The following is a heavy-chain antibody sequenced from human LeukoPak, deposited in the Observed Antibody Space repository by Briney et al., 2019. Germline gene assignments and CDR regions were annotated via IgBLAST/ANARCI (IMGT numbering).Heavy chain of an antibody. J-gene: IGHJ4*02. CDR2: IKQDGNEK. Sequence: GGSLRLSCAASGFRFNTYWMSWVRQAPGKGLEWVANIKQDGNEKYYADSVKGRFTISRDNSKNTLYLQMNSLRAEDTAIYYCANPPTVTSFHYWGQGTLVTVSS. D-gene: IGHD4-11*01. CDR1: GFRFNTYW. CDR3: ANPPTVTSFHY. V-gene: IGHV3-7*03.